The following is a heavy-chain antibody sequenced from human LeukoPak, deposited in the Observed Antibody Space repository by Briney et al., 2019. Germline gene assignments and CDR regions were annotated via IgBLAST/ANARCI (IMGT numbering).Heavy chain of an antibody. Sequence: SETLSLTCIVSGGSFSSSYWSWIRQPPGKGLEWIAYIYSNGNTNSNPSLKSRVTIAVDTSQSQFSLKLSSVTAADTAVYYCARGLYSSSWYSIWGQGTLVTVSS. CDR1: GGSFSSSY. CDR3: ARGLYSSSWYSI. CDR2: IYSNGNT. J-gene: IGHJ4*02. V-gene: IGHV4-59*12. D-gene: IGHD6-13*01.